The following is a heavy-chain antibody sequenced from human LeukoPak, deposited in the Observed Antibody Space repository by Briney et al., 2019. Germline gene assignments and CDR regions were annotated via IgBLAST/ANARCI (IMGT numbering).Heavy chain of an antibody. CDR1: GFTFSSYA. Sequence: PGGSLRLSCADSGFTFSSYAMSWVRQAPGKGLEWVSAISGSGGSTYYADSVKGRFTISRDNSKNTLYLQMNSLRAEDTAVYYCAKIPLWDDAFDIWGQGTMVTVSS. J-gene: IGHJ3*02. D-gene: IGHD5-18*01. CDR3: AKIPLWDDAFDI. CDR2: ISGSGGST. V-gene: IGHV3-23*01.